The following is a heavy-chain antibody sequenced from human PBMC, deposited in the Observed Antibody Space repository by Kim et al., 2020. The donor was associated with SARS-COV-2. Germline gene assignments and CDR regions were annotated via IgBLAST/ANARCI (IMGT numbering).Heavy chain of an antibody. CDR2: IYHSGST. V-gene: IGHV4-30-2*01. CDR1: GGSISSGGYS. D-gene: IGHD2-2*01. Sequence: SETLSLTCAVSGGSISSGGYSWSWIRQPPGKGLEWIGYIYHSGSTYYNPSLKSRVTISVDRSKNQFSLKLSSVTAADTAVYYCATTRGYCSSTSCPFDYWGQGNLVTVSS. J-gene: IGHJ4*02. CDR3: ATTRGYCSSTSCPFDY.